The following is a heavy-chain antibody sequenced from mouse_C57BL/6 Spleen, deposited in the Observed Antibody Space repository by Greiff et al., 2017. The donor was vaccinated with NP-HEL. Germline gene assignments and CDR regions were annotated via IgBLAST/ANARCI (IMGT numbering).Heavy chain of an antibody. CDR1: GFTFSSYG. CDR3: ARQGYDYDFDD. Sequence: EVMLVESGGDLVKPGGSLKLSCAASGFTFSSYGMSWVRQTPDKRLEWVATISSGGSYTYYPDSVKGRFTISRDNAKNTLYLQMSSLKSEDTAMYYCARQGYDYDFDDWGQGTTLTVSS. CDR2: ISSGGSYT. D-gene: IGHD2-4*01. J-gene: IGHJ2*01. V-gene: IGHV5-6*02.